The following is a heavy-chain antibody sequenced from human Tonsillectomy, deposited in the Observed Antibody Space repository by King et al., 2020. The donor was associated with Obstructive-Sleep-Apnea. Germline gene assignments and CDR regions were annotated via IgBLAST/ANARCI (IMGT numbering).Heavy chain of an antibody. V-gene: IGHV4-39*01. Sequence: QLQESGPGLVKPSETLSLTCTVTGGSISISSYYWGWIRQPPGKGLEWIGSIYYRGSTYYNPTLKSQATISVDTSKNQFSLKLSSVTAADTAVYYCARQYGSGSSRYFQHWGQGTLVTVSS. CDR2: IYYRGST. D-gene: IGHD3-10*01. CDR3: ARQYGSGSSRYFQH. J-gene: IGHJ1*01. CDR1: GGSISISSYY.